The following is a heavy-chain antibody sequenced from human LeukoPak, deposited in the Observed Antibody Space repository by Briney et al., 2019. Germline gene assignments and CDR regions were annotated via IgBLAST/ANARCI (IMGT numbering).Heavy chain of an antibody. Sequence: GGSLRLSCTASGFTFSSYAMSWVRQAPGKGLEWVSVISGSGGSTYYADPVKGRFTISRDNSKNTLYLQMNSLRAEDTAVYYCAKDGVATITFDYWGQRTLVTVSS. J-gene: IGHJ4*02. V-gene: IGHV3-23*01. CDR2: ISGSGGST. CDR3: AKDGVATITFDY. D-gene: IGHD2-15*01. CDR1: GFTFSSYA.